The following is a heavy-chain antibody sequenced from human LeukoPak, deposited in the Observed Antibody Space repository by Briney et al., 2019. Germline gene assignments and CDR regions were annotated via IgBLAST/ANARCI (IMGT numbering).Heavy chain of an antibody. CDR1: GYSFTSYW. D-gene: IGHD1-26*01. Sequence: GESLKISCKGSGYSFTSYWIGWVRQMPGKGLEWMGIIYPGDSDTRYSPSFQGQVTISADKSTSTAYLQWSSLKASDTAMYYCARLGVRVGATDPHFDYWGQGTLVTVSS. CDR3: ARLGVRVGATDPHFDY. J-gene: IGHJ4*02. CDR2: IYPGDSDT. V-gene: IGHV5-51*01.